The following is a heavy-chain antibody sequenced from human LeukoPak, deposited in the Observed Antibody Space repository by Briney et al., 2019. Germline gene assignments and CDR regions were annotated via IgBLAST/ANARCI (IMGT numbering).Heavy chain of an antibody. D-gene: IGHD2-2*01. Sequence: GGSLRLSCAASGFTFSSYAMHWVRQAPGKGLEWVAVISYDGSNKYYADSVKGRFTISRDNSKNTLFLQMNSLRAEDTAVYYCARGGIVVVPAAIGGLDYWGQGTLVTVPS. CDR1: GFTFSSYA. CDR2: ISYDGSNK. V-gene: IGHV3-30*04. CDR3: ARGGIVVVPAAIGGLDY. J-gene: IGHJ4*02.